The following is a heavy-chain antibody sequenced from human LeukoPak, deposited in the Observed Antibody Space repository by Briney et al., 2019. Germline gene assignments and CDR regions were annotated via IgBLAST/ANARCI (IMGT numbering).Heavy chain of an antibody. CDR3: ARHKYSSSWYYYYGMDV. CDR1: GYSFTSYW. CDR2: IYPGDSDT. J-gene: IGHJ6*02. Sequence: GESLKISCKGSGYSFTSYWTGWVRQMPGKGLEWMGIIYPGDSDTRYSPSFQGQVTISADKSISTAYLQWSSLKASDTAMYYCARHKYSSSWYYYYGMDVWGQGTTVTVSS. D-gene: IGHD6-13*01. V-gene: IGHV5-51*01.